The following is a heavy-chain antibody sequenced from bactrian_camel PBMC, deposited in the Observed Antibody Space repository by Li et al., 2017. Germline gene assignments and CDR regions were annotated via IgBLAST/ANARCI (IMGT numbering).Heavy chain of an antibody. CDR1: GSRHSTYS. V-gene: IGHV3S53*01. CDR3: AAEWAGRRPWGLRADFTY. J-gene: IGHJ6*01. CDR2: LSSNGMT. D-gene: IGHD5*01. Sequence: VQLVESGRGSVQAGQSLRLSCTVSGSRHSTYSVGWFRQAPGKEREGIAVLSSNGMTTYADSVKGRFTISKGNDKNTLYLQMNTLQPDDTAMYYCAAEWAGRRPWGLRADFTYWGQGTQVTVS.